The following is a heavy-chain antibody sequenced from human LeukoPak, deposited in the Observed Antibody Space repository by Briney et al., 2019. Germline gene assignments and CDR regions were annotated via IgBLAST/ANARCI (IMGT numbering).Heavy chain of an antibody. CDR1: GFTLDNYW. CDR3: ARGRGIAL. D-gene: IGHD6-13*01. Sequence: GECLRLAWAASGFTLDNYWMKWVRQVQGEGRGWVANMVDDGNKKNYVDSAKGQFTISTHNVKSSLYLQMNSLRVEDTAVYYCARGRGIALWGQGNLVTASS. CDR2: MVDDGNKK. V-gene: IGHV3-7*01. J-gene: IGHJ4*02.